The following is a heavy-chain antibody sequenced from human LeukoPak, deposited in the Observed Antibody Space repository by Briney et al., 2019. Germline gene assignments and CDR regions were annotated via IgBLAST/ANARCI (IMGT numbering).Heavy chain of an antibody. J-gene: IGHJ5*02. CDR3: GRSGRYRPSDL. Sequence: GGSLRLSCAASGFILSDHYIDWVRQAPGKGLEWVGRTRNKANSYTTEYAASVKGRFAISRDDPKNLLYLQMNSLKSEDTAVYYCGRSGRYRPSDLWGQGTLVTVSS. V-gene: IGHV3-72*01. D-gene: IGHD1-26*01. CDR2: TRNKANSYTT. CDR1: GFILSDHY.